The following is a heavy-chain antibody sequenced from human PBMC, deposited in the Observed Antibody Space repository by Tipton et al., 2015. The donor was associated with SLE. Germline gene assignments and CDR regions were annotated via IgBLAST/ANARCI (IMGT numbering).Heavy chain of an antibody. J-gene: IGHJ3*02. CDR2: IYYSGST. CDR1: GGSISSSNW. CDR3: AGGPYYYDSSGYYKAFDI. V-gene: IGHV4-4*02. D-gene: IGHD3-22*01. Sequence: TLSLTCAVSGGSISSSNWWSWVRQPPGKGLEWIGYIYYSGSTNYNPSLKSRVTISVDTSKNQFSLKLSSVTAADTAVYYCAGGPYYYDSSGYYKAFDIWGQGTMVTVSS.